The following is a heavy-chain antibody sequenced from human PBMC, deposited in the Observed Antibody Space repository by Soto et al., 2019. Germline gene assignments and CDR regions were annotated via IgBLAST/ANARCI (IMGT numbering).Heavy chain of an antibody. CDR3: ANPEVITQG. CDR1: GFTFSSYG. CDR2: ISYDGSNK. J-gene: IGHJ4*02. V-gene: IGHV3-30*18. Sequence: GGSLRLSCAASGFTFSSYGMHWVRQAPGKGLEWVAVISYDGSNKYYADSVKGRFTISRDNSKNTLYLQMNSLRAEDTAVYYCANPEVITQGWGQGTLVTVSS. D-gene: IGHD3-22*01.